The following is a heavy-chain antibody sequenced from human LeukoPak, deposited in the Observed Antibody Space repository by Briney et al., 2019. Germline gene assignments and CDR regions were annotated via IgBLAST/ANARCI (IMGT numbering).Heavy chain of an antibody. D-gene: IGHD6-13*01. CDR1: GFTFSGYT. J-gene: IGHJ4*02. V-gene: IGHV3-21*01. CDR2: VGKSSNYI. Sequence: GGSLRLSCVASGFTFSGYTMNWVRQAPGKGLEWVSSVGKSSNYIYYAESLKGRFTISRDNAKNSLYLQMNSLRAEDTAVYYCAREGYSTAFDYWGQGILVAVSS. CDR3: AREGYSTAFDY.